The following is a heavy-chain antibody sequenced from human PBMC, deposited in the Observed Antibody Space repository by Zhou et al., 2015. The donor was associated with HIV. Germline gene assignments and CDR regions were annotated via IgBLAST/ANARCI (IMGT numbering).Heavy chain of an antibody. Sequence: QVQLVQSGAEVKKPGASVKVSCKASGYTFTSYDINWVRQATGQGLEWMGWMNPNSGNTGYAQKFQGRVTMTRNTSISTAYMELSSLRSEDTAVYYCARGPRLRFLEWSQNGYYYYGMDVWGQGTTVTVSS. J-gene: IGHJ6*02. CDR3: ARGPRLRFLEWSQNGYYYYGMDV. D-gene: IGHD3-3*01. CDR1: GYTFTSYD. V-gene: IGHV1-8*01. CDR2: MNPNSGNT.